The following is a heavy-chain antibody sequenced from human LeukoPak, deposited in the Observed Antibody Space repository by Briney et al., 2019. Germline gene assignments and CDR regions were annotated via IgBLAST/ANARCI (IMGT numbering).Heavy chain of an antibody. CDR1: GYTFINYG. V-gene: IGHV1-18*01. Sequence: ASVKVSCKASGYTFINYGVSGVRQALGQGVEWVGWISVYKGTKTLAQTFQGRVTFTTDNTPSTAYMELGSVPTDDTGLYLCVRDFFRSGTEDFWGQGPLVTVPS. CDR3: VRDFFRSGTEDF. J-gene: IGHJ4*02. D-gene: IGHD1-14*01. CDR2: ISVYKGTK.